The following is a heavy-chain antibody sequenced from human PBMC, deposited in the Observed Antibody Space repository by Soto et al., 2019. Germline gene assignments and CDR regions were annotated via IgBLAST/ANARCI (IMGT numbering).Heavy chain of an antibody. J-gene: IGHJ4*02. V-gene: IGHV3-13*01. D-gene: IGHD3-22*01. CDR3: ARGEYYYDSSGSWYFDY. Sequence: GGSLRLSCAASGFTFSSYDMHWVRQATGKGLEWVSAIGTAGDTYYPGSVKGRFTISRENAKNSLYLQMNSLRAGDTAVYYCARGEYYYDSSGSWYFDYWGQGTLVTVSS. CDR2: IGTAGDT. CDR1: GFTFSSYD.